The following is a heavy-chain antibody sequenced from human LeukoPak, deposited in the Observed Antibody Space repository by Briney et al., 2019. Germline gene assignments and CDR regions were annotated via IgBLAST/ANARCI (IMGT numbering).Heavy chain of an antibody. CDR1: GGSISGGGYY. J-gene: IGHJ5*02. CDR2: IYYSGST. CDR3: ARGHSSGSGNNWFDP. D-gene: IGHD3-22*01. Sequence: SETLSLTCTVPGGSISGGGYYWSWIRQHPGKGLEWIGYIYYSGSTYYNPSLTNRVPISVDTSKNQFSLKLSSVTAADTAVYYCARGHSSGSGNNWFDPWGQGTLVTVSS. V-gene: IGHV4-31*03.